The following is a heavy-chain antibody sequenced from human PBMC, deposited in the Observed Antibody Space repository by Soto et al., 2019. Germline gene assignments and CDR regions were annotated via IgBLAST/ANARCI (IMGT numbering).Heavy chain of an antibody. CDR2: IYYSGST. D-gene: IGHD3-10*01. Sequence: PSETLSLTCTVSGGSISSDDYSWDWIRQPPGKGLEWIGYIYYSGSTHYNPSLKSRLTISVDTSKNQFSLKLSSVTAADTAVYYCAREVIWFGEFFGMDVWGQGTTVTVSS. CDR1: GGSISSDDYS. V-gene: IGHV4-30-4*01. CDR3: AREVIWFGEFFGMDV. J-gene: IGHJ6*02.